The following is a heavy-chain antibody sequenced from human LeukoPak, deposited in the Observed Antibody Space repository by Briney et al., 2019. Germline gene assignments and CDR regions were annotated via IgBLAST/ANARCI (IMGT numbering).Heavy chain of an antibody. V-gene: IGHV3-15*01. D-gene: IGHD3-10*01. CDR2: IKSKTDGGTT. Sequence: GGSLRLSCAASGFTVNSYAMSWVRQAPGKGLEWVGRIKSKTDGGTTDYAAPVKGRFTISRDDSKNTLYLQMNSLKTEDTAVYYCTTAPWGVRKWADYWGQGTLVTVSS. CDR3: TTAPWGVRKWADY. CDR1: GFTVNSYA. J-gene: IGHJ4*02.